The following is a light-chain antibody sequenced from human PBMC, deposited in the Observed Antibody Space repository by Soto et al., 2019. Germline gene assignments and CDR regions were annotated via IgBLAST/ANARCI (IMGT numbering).Light chain of an antibody. CDR2: GAS. Sequence: EIVMTQSPATLSVSPGERATLSCRASQSISSSLAWYQQKPGQAPRLLIYGASTRATGIPARFSVSGSCTDFSLTHSSLQSEDFAVYYCKQYNNGPTYPFGQGTKLEIK. J-gene: IGKJ2*01. V-gene: IGKV3-15*01. CDR1: QSISSS. CDR3: KQYNNGPTYP.